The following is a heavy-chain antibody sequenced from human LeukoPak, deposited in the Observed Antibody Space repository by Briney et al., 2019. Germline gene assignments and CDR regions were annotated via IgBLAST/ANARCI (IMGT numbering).Heavy chain of an antibody. V-gene: IGHV1-2*02. CDR3: ARAATGYCSSTSCYHPEFDY. D-gene: IGHD2-2*01. J-gene: IGHJ4*02. Sequence: ASVKVSCKASGYTFTGYYMHWVRQAPGQGLAWMGWINPNSGGTNYAQKFQGRVTMTRDTSISTAYMELSRLRSDDTAVYYCARAATGYCSSTSCYHPEFDYWGQGTLVTVSS. CDR2: INPNSGGT. CDR1: GYTFTGYY.